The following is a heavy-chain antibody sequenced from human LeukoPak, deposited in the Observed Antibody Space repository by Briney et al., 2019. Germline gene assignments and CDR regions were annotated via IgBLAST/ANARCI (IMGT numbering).Heavy chain of an antibody. Sequence: GGSLRLSCAASGFTFSSYAMHWVRQAPGKGLEWVAVISYDGSNKYYADSVKGRFTISRDNSKNTLYLQMNSLRAEDTAVYYCAKAPFTRSYYFDYWGQGTLVTVSS. V-gene: IGHV3-30-3*01. CDR3: AKAPFTRSYYFDY. J-gene: IGHJ4*02. CDR2: ISYDGSNK. D-gene: IGHD1-26*01. CDR1: GFTFSSYA.